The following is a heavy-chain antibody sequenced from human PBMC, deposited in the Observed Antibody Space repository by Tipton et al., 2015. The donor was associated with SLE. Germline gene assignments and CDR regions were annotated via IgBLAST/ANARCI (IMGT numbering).Heavy chain of an antibody. J-gene: IGHJ4*02. CDR1: GFTFDDYA. V-gene: IGHV3-9*01. Sequence: SLRLSCAASGFTFDDYAMHWVRQAPGKGLEWVSGISWNSGSIDYADSVKGRFTISRDNAKNSLYLQMNSLRAEDTALYYCVKDARARIGIAHLDSWGQGTLVTVSS. CDR3: VKDARARIGIAHLDS. CDR2: ISWNSGSI. D-gene: IGHD6-6*01.